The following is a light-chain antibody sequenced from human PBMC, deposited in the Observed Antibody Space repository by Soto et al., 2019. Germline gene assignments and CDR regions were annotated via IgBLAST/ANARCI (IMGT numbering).Light chain of an antibody. CDR2: GNI. CDR1: SSNIGAGYD. CDR3: QSYDSSLSAVV. V-gene: IGLV1-40*01. J-gene: IGLJ2*01. Sequence: QSVLTQPPSVSGAPGQRVTISCTGSSSNIGAGYDVHWYQQLPGTAPKLLIYGNINRPSGVPDRFSGSKSGTSASLAITGLQAEDEADYYCQSYDSSLSAVVFGGGTKL.